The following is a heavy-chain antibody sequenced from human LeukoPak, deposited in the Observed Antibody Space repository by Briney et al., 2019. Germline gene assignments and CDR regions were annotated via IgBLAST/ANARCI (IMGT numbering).Heavy chain of an antibody. CDR3: ARGANWNYDY. V-gene: IGHV1-46*01. CDR1: GYTFTNSY. Sequence: ASVTVSCKASGYTFTNSYMHWVRQAPGQGLEWMGLINPSGGSTSYAQKFQGRVTITRDMSTSTVYMELSRLRSEDTAVYYCARGANWNYDYWGQGTLVTVSS. J-gene: IGHJ4*02. D-gene: IGHD1-20*01. CDR2: INPSGGST.